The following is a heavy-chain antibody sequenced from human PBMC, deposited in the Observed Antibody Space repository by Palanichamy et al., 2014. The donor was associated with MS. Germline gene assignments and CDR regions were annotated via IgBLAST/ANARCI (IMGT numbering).Heavy chain of an antibody. J-gene: IGHJ6*02. CDR3: ARDRCSRTSCYYGMDV. CDR2: ISTNGGST. V-gene: IGHV3-64*02. CDR1: GFTFSSYA. D-gene: IGHD2-2*01. Sequence: EVQLVESGEALVQPGGSLRLSCAASGFTFSSYAMHWVRQAPGKGLEYVSGISTNGGSTYYADSVKGRFTISRDNSKNTLSLQMGSLRAEDMAVYYCARDRCSRTSCYYGMDVWGQGTTVTVSS.